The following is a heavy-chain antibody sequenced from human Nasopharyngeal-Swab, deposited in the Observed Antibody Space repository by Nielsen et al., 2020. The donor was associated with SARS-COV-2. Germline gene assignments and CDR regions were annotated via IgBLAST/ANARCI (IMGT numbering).Heavy chain of an antibody. D-gene: IGHD6-19*01. CDR3: ARDWNSSGWYVDDAFDI. J-gene: IGHJ3*02. CDR2: ISAYNGNT. CDR1: GYTFISYG. V-gene: IGHV1-18*01. Sequence: ASVKVPCKASGYTFISYGISWVRQAPGQGLEWMGWISAYNGNTNYAQKLQGRVTMTTDTSTSTAYMELRGLRSDDTAVYYCARDWNSSGWYVDDAFDIWGQGTMVTVSS.